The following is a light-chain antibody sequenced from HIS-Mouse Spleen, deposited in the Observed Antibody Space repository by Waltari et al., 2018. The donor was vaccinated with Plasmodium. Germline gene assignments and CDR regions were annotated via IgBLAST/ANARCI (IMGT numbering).Light chain of an antibody. Sequence: SYELTQPPSVSVSPGQTARITCSGDALPKQYAYWYQQKPGQAPVLVINKDSERPSGIAERFAGSSSGTTVTLTISGVQAEDEADYYCQSADSSGTYWVFGGGTKLTVL. V-gene: IGLV3-25*03. CDR2: KDS. J-gene: IGLJ3*02. CDR3: QSADSSGTYWV. CDR1: ALPKQY.